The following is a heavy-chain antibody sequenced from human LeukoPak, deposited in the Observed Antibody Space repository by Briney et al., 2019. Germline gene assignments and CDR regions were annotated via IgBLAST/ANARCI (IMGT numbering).Heavy chain of an antibody. V-gene: IGHV3-23*01. CDR1: GFTFSSYA. CDR3: AKEYDIVVVPAVALDY. D-gene: IGHD2-2*01. Sequence: GGSLRLSCAASGFTFSSYAMSWVRQAPGKGLEWVSAISGSGGSTYYADSVKGRFTISRDNSKNTLYLQMNSLRAEDTAVYYCAKEYDIVVVPAVALDYWGQGTLVTVSS. J-gene: IGHJ4*02. CDR2: ISGSGGST.